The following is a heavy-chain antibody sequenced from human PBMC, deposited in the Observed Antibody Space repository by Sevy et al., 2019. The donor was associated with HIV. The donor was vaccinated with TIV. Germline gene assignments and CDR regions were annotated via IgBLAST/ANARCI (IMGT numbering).Heavy chain of an antibody. V-gene: IGHV1-69*13. CDR1: GGTFSSYA. D-gene: IGHD3-22*01. J-gene: IGHJ4*02. Sequence: ASVKVSCKASGGTFSSYAISWVRQAPGQGLEWMGGNIPIFGTANYAQKFQGRVTITADESTSTAYMELSSLRSEDTAVYYCARGYYDSSGYCSFDYWGQGTLVTVSS. CDR3: ARGYYDSSGYCSFDY. CDR2: NIPIFGTA.